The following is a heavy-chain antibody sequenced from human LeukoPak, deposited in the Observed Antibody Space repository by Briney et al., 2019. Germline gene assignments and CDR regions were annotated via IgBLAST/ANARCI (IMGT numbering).Heavy chain of an antibody. CDR3: ARGVSSRSIAARLSWFDP. Sequence: GASVTVSCKASEGTFLGYSIDWVGQAAGQGREWMGWMNPNSGNPGYAQKFHARVTMTGNTSISTAYMELSSLRSEDTAVYYCARGVSSRSIAARLSWFDPWGQGTLVTVSS. V-gene: IGHV1-8*02. CDR1: EGTFLGYS. D-gene: IGHD6-6*01. CDR2: MNPNSGNP. J-gene: IGHJ5*02.